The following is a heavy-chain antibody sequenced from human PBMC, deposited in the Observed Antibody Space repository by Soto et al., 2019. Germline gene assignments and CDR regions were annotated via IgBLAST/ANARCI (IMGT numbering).Heavy chain of an antibody. CDR2: IYYSGST. CDR3: ARSVGSGGSWMETYYYYYYMDV. CDR1: GGSISSYY. J-gene: IGHJ6*03. D-gene: IGHD2-15*01. V-gene: IGHV4-59*01. Sequence: SETLSLTCTVSGGSISSYYWSWIRQPPGKGLEWIGYIYYSGSTNYNPSLKSRVTISVDTSKNQFSLKLSSVTAADTAVYYCARSVGSGGSWMETYYYYYYMDVWGKGTTVTVSS.